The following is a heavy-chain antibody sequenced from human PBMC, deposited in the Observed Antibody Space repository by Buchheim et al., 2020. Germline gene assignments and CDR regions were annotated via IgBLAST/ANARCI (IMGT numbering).Heavy chain of an antibody. J-gene: IGHJ4*02. Sequence: QVQLVESGGGVVQPGRSLRLSCAASGFTFSSYAMHWVRQAPGKGLEWVAVISYDGSNKYYADSVKGRFTISRDHSKNTLYLQMNSLRAEDTAVYYCARGSSTSEYFDYWGQGTL. V-gene: IGHV3-30*04. CDR1: GFTFSSYA. CDR3: ARGSSTSEYFDY. CDR2: ISYDGSNK. D-gene: IGHD2-2*01.